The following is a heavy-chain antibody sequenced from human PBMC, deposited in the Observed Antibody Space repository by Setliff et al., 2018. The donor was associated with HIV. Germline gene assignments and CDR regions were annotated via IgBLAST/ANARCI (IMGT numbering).Heavy chain of an antibody. J-gene: IGHJ6*03. CDR2: IIPIFGTT. V-gene: IGHV1-69*13. Sequence: SVKVSCKASGGPFSSYPISWVRQAPGQGLEWMGGIIPIFGTTHYAQKFQGRVTVTADESTSTAYMQLSSLRSDDTAVYYCARGRNYDSSGYGDYYYMDVWGKGTTVTVSS. D-gene: IGHD3-22*01. CDR1: GGPFSSYP. CDR3: ARGRNYDSSGYGDYYYMDV.